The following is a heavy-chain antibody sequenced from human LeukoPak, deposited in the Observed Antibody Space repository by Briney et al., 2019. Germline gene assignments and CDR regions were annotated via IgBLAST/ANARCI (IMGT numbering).Heavy chain of an antibody. D-gene: IGHD3-3*01. J-gene: IGHJ4*02. CDR2: INHSGST. Sequence: SETLSLTCAVYGGSFSGYYWSWIRQPPGKGLEWIGEINHSGSTNYNPSLKSRVTISVDTSKNQFSLKLSSVTAADTAVYYCARQDDFWSGYPDYWGQGTLVTVSS. CDR1: GGSFSGYY. V-gene: IGHV4-34*01. CDR3: ARQDDFWSGYPDY.